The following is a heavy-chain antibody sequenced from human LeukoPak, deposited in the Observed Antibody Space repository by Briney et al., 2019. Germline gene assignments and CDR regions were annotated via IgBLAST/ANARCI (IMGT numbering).Heavy chain of an antibody. D-gene: IGHD5-24*01. V-gene: IGHV1-69*05. CDR2: IIPIFGTA. CDR1: GGTFSSYA. Sequence: GSSVKVSCKASGGTFSSYAISWVRQAPEQGLEWMGRIIPIFGTANYAQKFQGRVTITTDESTSTAYMELSSLRSEDTAVYYCARDAMATKGFDYWGQGTLVTVSS. J-gene: IGHJ4*02. CDR3: ARDAMATKGFDY.